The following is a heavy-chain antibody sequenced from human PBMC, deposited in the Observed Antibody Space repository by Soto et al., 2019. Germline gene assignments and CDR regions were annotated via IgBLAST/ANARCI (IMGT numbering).Heavy chain of an antibody. Sequence: ASVKVSCKASGYTFTSYGISWVRQAPGQGLEWMGWISAYNGNTNYAQKLQGRVTMTTDTSTSTAYMELRSLRSDDMAVYHCARDQGYNWNYGPRYAFDIWGQGTMVTVSS. CDR2: ISAYNGNT. D-gene: IGHD1-7*01. V-gene: IGHV1-18*03. J-gene: IGHJ3*02. CDR3: ARDQGYNWNYGPRYAFDI. CDR1: GYTFTSYG.